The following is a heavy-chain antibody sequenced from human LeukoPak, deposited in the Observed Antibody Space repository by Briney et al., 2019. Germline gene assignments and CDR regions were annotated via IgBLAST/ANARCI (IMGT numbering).Heavy chain of an antibody. CDR2: IWYDGTNE. D-gene: IGHD6-19*01. CDR1: GFTFSTYG. Sequence: GGSLRLSCAASGFTFSTYGVQWVRQAPGKGLEWVALIWYDGTNEHYADSVKGRFTISRDNSKNTLWLQMNSLGADDTAVYYCAREWIGNGWSAFDYWGQGTLLTVSS. V-gene: IGHV3-33*01. J-gene: IGHJ4*02. CDR3: AREWIGNGWSAFDY.